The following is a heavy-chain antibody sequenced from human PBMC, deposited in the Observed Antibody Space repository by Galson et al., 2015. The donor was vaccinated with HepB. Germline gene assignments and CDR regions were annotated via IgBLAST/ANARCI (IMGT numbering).Heavy chain of an antibody. D-gene: IGHD3-22*01. CDR1: GSTFSSYA. J-gene: IGHJ5*02. CDR2: ISSNGGST. CDR3: VKSRLKYYYDSSGYWP. V-gene: IGHV3-64D*06. Sequence: SLRLSCAASGSTFSSYAMHWVRQAPGKGLEYVSAISSNGGSTYYADSVKGRFTISRDNSKNTLYLQMSSLRAEDTAVYYCVKSRLKYYYDSSGYWPWGQGTLVTVSS.